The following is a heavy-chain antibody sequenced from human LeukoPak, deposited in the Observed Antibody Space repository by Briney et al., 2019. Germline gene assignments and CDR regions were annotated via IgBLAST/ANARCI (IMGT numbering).Heavy chain of an antibody. V-gene: IGHV1-69*04. J-gene: IGHJ4*02. CDR3: FTPYPHFDY. D-gene: IGHD2-2*02. CDR1: GYTFTSYA. CDR2: IIPILGIA. Sequence: ASVKVSCKASGYTFTSYAVHWLRQAPGQRLEWMGRIIPILGIANYAQKFQGRVTITADKSTSTAYMELSSLRSEDTAVYYCFTPYPHFDYWAREPWSPSPQ.